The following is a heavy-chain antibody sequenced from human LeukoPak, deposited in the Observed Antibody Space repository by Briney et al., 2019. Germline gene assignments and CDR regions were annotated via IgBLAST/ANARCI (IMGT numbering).Heavy chain of an antibody. CDR1: GFTFSSYW. J-gene: IGHJ4*02. Sequence: GGSLRLSCAASGFTFSSYWMSWVRQAPGKGLEWAANIKQDGSEKYYVDSVKGRFTISRDNAKNSLYLQMNSLRAEDTAVYYCARAGKFLGPDSSSYDYWGQGTLVTVSS. CDR2: IKQDGSEK. V-gene: IGHV3-7*01. CDR3: ARAGKFLGPDSSSYDY. D-gene: IGHD6-6*01.